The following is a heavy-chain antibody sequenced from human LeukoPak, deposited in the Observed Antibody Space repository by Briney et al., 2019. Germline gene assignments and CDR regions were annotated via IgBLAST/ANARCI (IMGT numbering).Heavy chain of an antibody. V-gene: IGHV2-5*01. D-gene: IGHD1-26*01. CDR2: IYWNDDK. Sequence: SGPTLVKPTQTLTLTCTFSGFSLSTSGVGVGWIRQPPGKALEWLALIYWNDDKRYSPSLKSRLTITKDTSKNQVVLTMTNMDPVDTATYYCAHSPVGATSGGFDYWGQGTLVTVSS. CDR3: AHSPVGATSGGFDY. CDR1: GFSLSTSGVG. J-gene: IGHJ4*02.